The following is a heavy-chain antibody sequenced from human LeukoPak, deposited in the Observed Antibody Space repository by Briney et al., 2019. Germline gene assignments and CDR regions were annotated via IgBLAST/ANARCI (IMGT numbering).Heavy chain of an antibody. V-gene: IGHV3-21*01. D-gene: IGHD5-18*01. J-gene: IGHJ4*02. Sequence: GGSLRLSCAASGFTFSSYSMNWVRQAPGKGLEWVSSISSSSSYIYYVDSVKGRFTVSRDNAKNSLYLQMNSLRAEDTAVYYCARDLAGGYSYDPYFDYWGQGTLVTVSS. CDR3: ARDLAGGYSYDPYFDY. CDR1: GFTFSSYS. CDR2: ISSSSSYI.